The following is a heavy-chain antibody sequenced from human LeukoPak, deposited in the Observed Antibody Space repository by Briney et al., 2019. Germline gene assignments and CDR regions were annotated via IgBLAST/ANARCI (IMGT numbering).Heavy chain of an antibody. D-gene: IGHD1-26*01. CDR3: ARLNEWEAIDWFDP. V-gene: IGHV4-4*09. J-gene: IGHJ5*02. CDR2: IYTSGST. Sequence: PSETLSLTGTVSGGSISSYYWSWIRQPPGKGLEWIGYIYTSGSTNYNPSLKSRVTISVDTSKNQFSLKLSSVTAADTAVYYCARLNEWEAIDWFDPWGQGTLVTVSS. CDR1: GGSISSYY.